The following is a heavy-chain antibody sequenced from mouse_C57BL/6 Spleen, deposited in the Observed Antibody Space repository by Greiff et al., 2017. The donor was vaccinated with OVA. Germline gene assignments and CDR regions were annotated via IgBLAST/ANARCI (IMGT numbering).Heavy chain of an antibody. CDR3: ARKRSNFDY. CDR1: GCTFSSYA. V-gene: IGHV5-4*01. J-gene: IGHJ2*01. CDR2: ISDGGSYT. Sequence: EVQGVESGGGLVKPGGSLKLSCAASGCTFSSYAMSWVRQTPEKRLEWVATISDGGSYTYYPDNVKGRFTISRDNAKNNLYLQMSHLKSEDTAMYYCARKRSNFDYWGQGTTLTVSS.